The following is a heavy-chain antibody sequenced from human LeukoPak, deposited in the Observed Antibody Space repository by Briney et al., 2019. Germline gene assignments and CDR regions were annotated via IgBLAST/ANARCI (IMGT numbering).Heavy chain of an antibody. Sequence: GGSLSLSCAASGFTFTSYWMHWVRQAPGKGLVWVSRVDGDGSTTTYADSVEGRFTISRDNAKNTLYLQMNSLRAEDTAVYYCARPQHGDLYAFDIWGQGTMVTVSS. CDR3: ARPQHGDLYAFDI. V-gene: IGHV3-74*01. J-gene: IGHJ3*02. CDR1: GFTFTSYW. D-gene: IGHD4-17*01. CDR2: VDGDGSTT.